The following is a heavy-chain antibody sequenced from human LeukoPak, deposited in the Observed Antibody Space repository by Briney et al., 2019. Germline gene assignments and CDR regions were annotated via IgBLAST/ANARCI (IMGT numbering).Heavy chain of an antibody. Sequence: GGSLRLSCAASGFTFRGYWMHWVRQAPGKGLEWVSRVIRDGSFTNYADSVKGRFTISRDNAKKTLYLQMSSLRAEDTAVYFCVRDGDDFNFDYWGQGSLVTVSS. D-gene: IGHD5-24*01. V-gene: IGHV3-74*01. CDR1: GFTFRGYW. CDR2: VIRDGSFT. J-gene: IGHJ4*02. CDR3: VRDGDDFNFDY.